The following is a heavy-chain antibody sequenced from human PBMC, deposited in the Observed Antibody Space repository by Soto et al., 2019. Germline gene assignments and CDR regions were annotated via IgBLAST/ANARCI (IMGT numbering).Heavy chain of an antibody. D-gene: IGHD2-21*01. Sequence: GGSLRLSCAASGFTFSSYGMHWVRQAPGKGLEWVAVIWYDGSNKYYADSVKGRFTISRDNSKNTLYLQMNSLRAEDTAVYYCASVGPPSHIVVPKTGASGYYYMDVWGKGTTVTVSS. CDR2: IWYDGSNK. CDR3: ASVGPPSHIVVPKTGASGYYYMDV. V-gene: IGHV3-33*01. CDR1: GFTFSSYG. J-gene: IGHJ6*03.